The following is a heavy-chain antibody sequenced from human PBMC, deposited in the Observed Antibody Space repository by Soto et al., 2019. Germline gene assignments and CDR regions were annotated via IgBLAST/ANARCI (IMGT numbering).Heavy chain of an antibody. CDR2: ISANSGNT. Sequence: ASVKVSCKAFGFIFNNYAISWVRQAPGQGLEWMGWISANSGNTNYAQKLQGRVTMTTDTSTSTAYMELRSLRSDDTAVHYCATAENYDRSGRDFWGQGTQVTVSS. J-gene: IGHJ4*02. V-gene: IGHV1-18*04. CDR3: ATAENYDRSGRDF. D-gene: IGHD3-22*01. CDR1: GFIFNNYA.